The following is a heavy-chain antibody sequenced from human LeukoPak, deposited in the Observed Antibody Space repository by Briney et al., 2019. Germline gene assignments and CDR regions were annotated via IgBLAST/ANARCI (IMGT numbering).Heavy chain of an antibody. CDR3: ANQGGGSYLTIAPIDY. CDR1: GFTFSTYA. V-gene: IGHV3-23*01. Sequence: PGGSLRLSCTASGFTFSTYAMSWVRQAPGKGLEWVSGMSGGGDKTYYADSVKGRFAISRDNSENTLYLQMNSLRAEDTAVYYCANQGGGSYLTIAPIDYWGQGTLVTVSS. J-gene: IGHJ4*02. CDR2: MSGGGDKT. D-gene: IGHD1-26*01.